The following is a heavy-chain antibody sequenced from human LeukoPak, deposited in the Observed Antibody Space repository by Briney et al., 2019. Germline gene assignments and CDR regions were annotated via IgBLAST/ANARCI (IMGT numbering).Heavy chain of an antibody. J-gene: IGHJ4*02. CDR3: AKRRIAVPAPALAQGFDY. V-gene: IGHV3-23*01. D-gene: IGHD6-19*01. Sequence: GGSLRLSCAASGFTFSTYVMSWVRQAPGKGLGWVSAISGSGGSTYYADSVKGRFTISRDNSKNTLYLQMNSLRAEDTAVYYCAKRRIAVPAPALAQGFDYWGQGTLVTVSS. CDR1: GFTFSTYV. CDR2: ISGSGGST.